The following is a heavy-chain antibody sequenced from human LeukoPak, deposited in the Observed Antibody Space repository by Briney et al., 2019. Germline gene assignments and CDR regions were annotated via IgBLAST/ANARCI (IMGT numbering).Heavy chain of an antibody. J-gene: IGHJ3*02. V-gene: IGHV3-30*03. Sequence: QPGRSLRLSCAASGFTFSSYGMHWVRQAPGKGLEWVAVISYDGSNKYYADSVKGRFTISRDNAKNSLYLQMSSLRAEDTAMYYCARNRHPIQLWSLDTFDIWGQGTMVTVSS. CDR2: ISYDGSNK. CDR3: ARNRHPIQLWSLDTFDI. CDR1: GFTFSSYG. D-gene: IGHD5-18*01.